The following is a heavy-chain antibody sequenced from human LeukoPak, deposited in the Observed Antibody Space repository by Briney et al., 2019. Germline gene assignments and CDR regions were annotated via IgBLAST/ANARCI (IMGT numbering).Heavy chain of an antibody. Sequence: ASVTVSCKASGYTFTSYGISWVREAPGQGLEWMGWISAYNGNTNYAQKLQGRVTMTTDTSTSTAYMELRSLRSDDTAVYYCARARQQLPLDYWGQGTLVTVSS. CDR1: GYTFTSYG. D-gene: IGHD6-13*01. J-gene: IGHJ4*02. CDR3: ARARQQLPLDY. V-gene: IGHV1-18*01. CDR2: ISAYNGNT.